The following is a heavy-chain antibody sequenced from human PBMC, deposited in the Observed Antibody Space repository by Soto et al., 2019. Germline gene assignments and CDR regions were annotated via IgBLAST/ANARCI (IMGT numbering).Heavy chain of an antibody. V-gene: IGHV1-69*06. D-gene: IGHD3-3*02. Sequence: QVQLVQSGAEVKKPGSSVKVSCKASGGTFSSYAISWVRQAPGQGLEWMGGIIPIFGTANYAQKFQGRVTITADKSTSTAYMELSRLRSEDTAVYYCARAIFHPARFSYGMDVWGQGTTVTVSS. CDR1: GGTFSSYA. CDR2: IIPIFGTA. J-gene: IGHJ6*02. CDR3: ARAIFHPARFSYGMDV.